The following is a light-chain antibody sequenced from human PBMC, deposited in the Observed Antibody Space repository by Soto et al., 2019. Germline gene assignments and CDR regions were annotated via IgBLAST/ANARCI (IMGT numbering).Light chain of an antibody. CDR1: HSISSW. Sequence: IQMTQSPSTLSGSVGDRVTIICRASHSISSWLAWYQQKPGKAPKLLIFDVSSLESGVPSRFSGSGSGTEFTLTISSLQPDDFATYYCQQYNSYSFGQGTKVDIK. CDR2: DVS. CDR3: QQYNSYS. J-gene: IGKJ2*01. V-gene: IGKV1-5*02.